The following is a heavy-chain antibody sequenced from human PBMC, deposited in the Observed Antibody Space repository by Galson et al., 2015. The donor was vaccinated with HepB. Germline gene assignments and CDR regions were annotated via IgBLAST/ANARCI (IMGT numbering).Heavy chain of an antibody. CDR3: ARDLYEDQLLYTTFDY. CDR2: ISSNGRYI. CDR1: GFTLSSYS. J-gene: IGHJ4*02. D-gene: IGHD2-2*02. V-gene: IGHV3-21*01. Sequence: SLRLSCAASGFTLSSYSMNWVRQAPGKGLEWVSSISSNGRYIYYADSVKGRFTISRDDAKNSLYLQMNSLRAEDTAVYYCARDLYEDQLLYTTFDYWGQGTLVTVSS.